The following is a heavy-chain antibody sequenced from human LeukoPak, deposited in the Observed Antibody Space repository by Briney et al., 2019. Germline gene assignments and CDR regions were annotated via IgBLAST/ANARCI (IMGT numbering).Heavy chain of an antibody. CDR2: MNPNSGNT. Sequence: ASVKVSCKASGYTFTSYDINWVRQATGQGLEWMGWMNPNSGNTGYAQKFQGRVTMTRDMSTSTVYMELSSLRSEDTAVYYCARGTRYQMSYCSSTSCHEEYFQHWGQGTLVTVSS. CDR3: ARGTRYQMSYCSSTSCHEEYFQH. J-gene: IGHJ1*01. CDR1: GYTFTSYD. D-gene: IGHD2-2*01. V-gene: IGHV1-8*02.